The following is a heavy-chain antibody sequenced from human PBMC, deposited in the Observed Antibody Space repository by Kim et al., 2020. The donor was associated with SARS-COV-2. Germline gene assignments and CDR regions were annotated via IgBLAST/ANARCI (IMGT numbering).Heavy chain of an antibody. CDR1: GFTVSSNY. CDR2: IYSGGST. D-gene: IGHD2-15*01. V-gene: IGHV3-66*01. J-gene: IGHJ6*02. Sequence: GGSLRLSCAASGFTVSSNYMSWVRQAPGKGLEWVSVIYSGGSTYYADSVKGRFTISRDNSKNTLYLQMNSLRAEDTAVYYCARDIVVVVAATHYYYYGMDVWGQGTTVTVSS. CDR3: ARDIVVVVAATHYYYYGMDV.